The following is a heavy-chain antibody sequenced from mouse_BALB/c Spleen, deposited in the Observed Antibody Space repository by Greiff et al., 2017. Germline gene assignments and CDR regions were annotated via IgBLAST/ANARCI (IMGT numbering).Heavy chain of an antibody. J-gene: IGHJ4*01. CDR2: IYPGNGDT. V-gene: IGHV1-12*01. CDR3: ARIDSGAIDY. Sequence: LQQPGAELVKPGASVKMSCKASGYTFTSYNMHWVKQTPGQGLEWIGAIYPGNGDTSYNQKFKGKATLTADKSSSTAYMQLSSLTSEDSAVYYCARIDSGAIDYWGQGTSVTVSS. D-gene: IGHD3-1*01. CDR1: GYTFTSYN.